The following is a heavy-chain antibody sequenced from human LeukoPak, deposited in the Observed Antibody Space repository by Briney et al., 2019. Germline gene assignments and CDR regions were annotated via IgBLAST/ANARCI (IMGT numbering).Heavy chain of an antibody. CDR3: ATLSGNTYYDY. CDR1: GYTSTTYW. CDR2: IYPGDSDT. D-gene: IGHD1-14*01. J-gene: IGHJ4*02. Sequence: HGESLKISCKGSGYTSTTYWIAWVRQMPGKGLEWMGIIYPGDSDTKYSPSFEGQVTISADKSISTAYLQWSSLKASDTAVYYCATLSGNTYYDYWGQGTLVTVSS. V-gene: IGHV5-51*01.